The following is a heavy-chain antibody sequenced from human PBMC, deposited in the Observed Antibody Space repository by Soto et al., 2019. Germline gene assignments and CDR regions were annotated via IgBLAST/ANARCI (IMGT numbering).Heavy chain of an antibody. CDR2: ISGSGDHT. CDR3: AKDGTYSSSWPYYFDH. J-gene: IGHJ4*02. Sequence: EVQLLESGGGLVQPGGSMRLSCAASGFTFSTYTMTWLGQAPGKGLEWVSSISGSGDHTYYADSVKGRLIVSRDNSKNTLYLQMNNLRAEDTALYYCAKDGTYSSSWPYYFDHWGQGTLVTVSS. CDR1: GFTFSTYT. V-gene: IGHV3-23*01. D-gene: IGHD6-13*01.